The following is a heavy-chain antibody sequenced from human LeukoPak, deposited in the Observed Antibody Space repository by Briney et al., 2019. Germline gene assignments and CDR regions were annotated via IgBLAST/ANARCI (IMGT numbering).Heavy chain of an antibody. J-gene: IGHJ3*02. Sequence: SETLSLTCAVYGGSFSGYYWSWIRQPPGKGLEWIGEINHSGSSNYNPSLKSRVTISVDTSKNQFSLKLSSVTAADTAVYYCASRGYSGYPDAFDIWGQGTMVTVSS. CDR1: GGSFSGYY. CDR3: ASRGYSGYPDAFDI. V-gene: IGHV4-34*01. D-gene: IGHD5-12*01. CDR2: INHSGSS.